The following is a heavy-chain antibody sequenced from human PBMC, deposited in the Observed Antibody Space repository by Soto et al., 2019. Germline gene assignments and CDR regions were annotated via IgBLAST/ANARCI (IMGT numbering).Heavy chain of an antibody. CDR1: GGSLSNNKC. J-gene: IGHJ6*02. Sequence: XETLSVTCVDSGGSLSNNKCWHCVRQPPGKGLEWSGEIYHSGSTNYNPFLKSRVTISVHKSKNQFPLKLSSVTAAEPAVYYCARAQWRTMVPGVIIEYYYGMDVCRPVTTVIVSS. D-gene: IGHD3-10*01. CDR3: ARAQWRTMVPGVIIEYYYGMDV. CDR2: IYHSGST. V-gene: IGHV4-4*02.